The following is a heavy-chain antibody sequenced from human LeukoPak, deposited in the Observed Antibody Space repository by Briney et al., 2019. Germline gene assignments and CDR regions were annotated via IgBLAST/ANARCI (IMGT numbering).Heavy chain of an antibody. J-gene: IGHJ6*03. CDR3: ARGPPDYDFWSGYYYYYCMDV. CDR1: GGSISSSSYY. CDR2: IYYSGST. D-gene: IGHD3-3*01. Sequence: SETLSLTCTVSGGSISSSSYYWGWIRQPPGKGLEWIGSIYYSGSTYYNPSLKSRVTISVDTSKNQFSLKLSSVTAADTAVYYCARGPPDYDFWSGYYYYYCMDVWGKGTTVTVSS. V-gene: IGHV4-39*07.